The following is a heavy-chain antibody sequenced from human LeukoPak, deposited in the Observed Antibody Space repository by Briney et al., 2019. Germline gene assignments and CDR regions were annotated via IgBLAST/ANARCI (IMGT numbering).Heavy chain of an antibody. V-gene: IGHV3-15*01. CDR3: TWLSSGSTVY. J-gene: IGHJ4*02. Sequence: GGSLRLSCAAYALTISEAWMTWVRQAPGKGLEWVGRVKSDGGTTDYAAPVKGRFTISRDDSKNTLYLQMNSLKTEDTGVYYCTWLSSGSTVYWGQGTLVTVSS. CDR1: ALTISEAW. D-gene: IGHD6-19*01. CDR2: VKSDGGTT.